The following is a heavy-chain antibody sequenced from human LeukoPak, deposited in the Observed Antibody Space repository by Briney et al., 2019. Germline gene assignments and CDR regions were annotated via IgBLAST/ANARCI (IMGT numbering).Heavy chain of an antibody. D-gene: IGHD2-15*01. CDR1: GGSISSGDYY. V-gene: IGHV4-30-4*08. CDR2: IYYSGST. CDR3: ARYGWYCSGGSCYFDI. J-gene: IGHJ3*02. Sequence: ASQTLSLTCTVSGGSISSGDYYWSWIRQPPGKGLEWIGYIYYSGSTYYNPSLKSRVTISVDTSKNQFSLKLSSVTAADTAVYYCARYGWYCSGGSCYFDIGGQGTIVTVSS.